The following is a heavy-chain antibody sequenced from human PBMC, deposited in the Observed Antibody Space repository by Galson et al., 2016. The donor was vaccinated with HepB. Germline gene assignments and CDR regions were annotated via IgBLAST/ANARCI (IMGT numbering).Heavy chain of an antibody. V-gene: IGHV3-53*01. CDR3: TRNLGEVAAAM. Sequence: SLRLSCAASGFTVSSNYMSWVRQAPGKGLEWVSVIYIDGNTYYADSVKGRFTISRDYYKNTLYLQMNSLRVEDTAIYYCTRNLGEVAAAMWGQGTLVTVSS. J-gene: IGHJ4*02. CDR2: IYIDGNT. CDR1: GFTVSSNY. D-gene: IGHD2-15*01.